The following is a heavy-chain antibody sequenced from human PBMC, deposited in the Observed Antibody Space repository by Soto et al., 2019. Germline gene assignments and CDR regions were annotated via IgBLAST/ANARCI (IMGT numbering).Heavy chain of an antibody. V-gene: IGHV3-30*18. Sequence: HPGGSLRLSCAASGFTFSGYGMHWVRQAPGKGLEWVAVISYDGSNKYYADSVKGRFTISRDNSKNTLYLQINSLRAEDTAVYYCVKDAYCSGGSCYYYHYGMDVWGQGTTVTVSS. CDR3: VKDAYCSGGSCYYYHYGMDV. D-gene: IGHD2-15*01. CDR1: GFTFSGYG. CDR2: ISYDGSNK. J-gene: IGHJ6*02.